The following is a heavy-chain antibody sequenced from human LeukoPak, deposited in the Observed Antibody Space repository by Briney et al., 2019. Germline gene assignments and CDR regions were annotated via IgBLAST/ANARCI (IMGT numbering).Heavy chain of an antibody. Sequence: RTGGSLRLSCAASGFTFSDYYMSWIRQAPGKGLEWVSYISGSGSTIYYADSVKGRFTIPRDNAKNSLYLQMNSLRAEDTAVYYCARDGVLRYFDWLFPYYMDVWGKGTTVTISS. J-gene: IGHJ6*03. V-gene: IGHV3-11*01. CDR1: GFTFSDYY. CDR3: ARDGVLRYFDWLFPYYMDV. CDR2: ISGSGSTI. D-gene: IGHD3-9*01.